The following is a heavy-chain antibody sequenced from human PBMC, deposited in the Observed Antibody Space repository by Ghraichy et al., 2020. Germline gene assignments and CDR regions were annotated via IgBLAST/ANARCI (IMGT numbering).Heavy chain of an antibody. CDR3: ARDREILGKPRALYY. CDR1: GFNFGDYA. CDR2: IRSKDYGATT. Sequence: GGSLRLSCTASGFNFGDYAMSWFRQAPGKGPEWVAFIRSKDYGATTEYVASVEGRFTLSRDDSKSIAYLQMNSLKTEDTAVYYCARDREILGKPRALYYWGQGTLVTVSS. D-gene: IGHD3-3*01. J-gene: IGHJ4*02. V-gene: IGHV3-49*03.